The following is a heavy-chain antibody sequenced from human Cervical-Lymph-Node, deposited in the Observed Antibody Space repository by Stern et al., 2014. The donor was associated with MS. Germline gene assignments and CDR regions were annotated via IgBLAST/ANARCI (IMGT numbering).Heavy chain of an antibody. V-gene: IGHV1-8*01. Sequence: QVQLGQSAAEVKKPGASVKVSCKASGYTFTSYDINWVRQATGQGLEWMGWMNPNSGNTGNAQKFQGRVTMTRNTSISTAYMELSSLRSEDTAVYYCARAPTSFYQVDYGMDVWGQGTTVTVSS. CDR1: GYTFTSYD. J-gene: IGHJ6*02. CDR3: ARAPTSFYQVDYGMDV. D-gene: IGHD3-3*02. CDR2: MNPNSGNT.